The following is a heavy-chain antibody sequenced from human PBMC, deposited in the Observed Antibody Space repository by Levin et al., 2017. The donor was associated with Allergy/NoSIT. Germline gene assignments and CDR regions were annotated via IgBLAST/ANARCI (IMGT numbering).Heavy chain of an antibody. CDR3: ASGLYPSLTY. CDR1: GYTFTRYY. V-gene: IGHV1-46*01. CDR2: LNPVNGDT. Sequence: ASVKVSCKASGYTFTRYYMHWVRQAPGQGLEWMRILNPVNGDTTYARKFRSRVTMTRDTSTSTVYMELSSLRSEDTAIYYCASGLYPSLTYWGQGTLVTVSS. J-gene: IGHJ4*02. D-gene: IGHD2-21*02.